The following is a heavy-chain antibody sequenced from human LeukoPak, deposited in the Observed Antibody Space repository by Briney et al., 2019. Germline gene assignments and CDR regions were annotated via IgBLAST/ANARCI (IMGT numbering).Heavy chain of an antibody. V-gene: IGHV4-61*01. CDR3: AGDEGSIPL. CDR1: ASPSADLGTT. D-gene: IGHD2-21*01. CDR2: IYHSGST. J-gene: IGHJ4*02. Sequence: PPETPSLSSTLPVASPSADLGTTGWQPPGKGLEWLGYIYHSGSTNYNPSLKSRVTISVDTSKNQFSLKLTSVTAGVAAVYDWAGDEGSIPLWSQGTLVTVSS.